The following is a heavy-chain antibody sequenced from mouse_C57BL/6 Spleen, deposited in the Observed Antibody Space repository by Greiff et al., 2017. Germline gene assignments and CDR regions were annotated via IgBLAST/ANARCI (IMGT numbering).Heavy chain of an antibody. CDR3: ASPYGNYEVWFAY. D-gene: IGHD2-1*01. CDR2: INPNNGGT. CDR1: GYTFTDYN. J-gene: IGHJ3*01. V-gene: IGHV1-22*01. Sequence: EVKLMESGPELVKPGASVKMSCKASGYTFTDYNMHWVKQSHGKSLEWIGYINPNNGGTSYNQKFKGKATLTVNKSSSTAYMELRSLTSEDSAVYYCASPYGNYEVWFAYWGQGTLVTVSA.